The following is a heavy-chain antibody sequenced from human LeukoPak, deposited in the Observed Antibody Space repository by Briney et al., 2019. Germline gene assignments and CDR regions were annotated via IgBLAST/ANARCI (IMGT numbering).Heavy chain of an antibody. V-gene: IGHV1-18*01. Sequence: ASVKVSCKASGYTFTSYGISWVRQAPGQGLEWMGWISAYNGNTNYAQKLQGRVTMTTDTSTSTAYMELRSLRSDDTAVYYCARDPDRGYSSSWYGPPGFDSWGQGTLVTVSS. CDR1: GYTFTSYG. CDR2: ISAYNGNT. J-gene: IGHJ4*02. CDR3: ARDPDRGYSSSWYGPPGFDS. D-gene: IGHD6-13*01.